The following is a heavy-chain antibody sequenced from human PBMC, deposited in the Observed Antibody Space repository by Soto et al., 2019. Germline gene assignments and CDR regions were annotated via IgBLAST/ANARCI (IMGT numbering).Heavy chain of an antibody. Sequence: SETLSLTCAVYGGSFSGYYWSWIRQPPWKGLEWIGSIYYSGSTYYNPSLKSRVTISVDTSKNQFSLKLSSVTAADRAVYFCARGVTVFGLVSRFWFDPWGQGTVVTVSS. D-gene: IGHD3-3*01. CDR1: GGSFSGYY. V-gene: IGHV4-34*01. CDR3: ARGVTVFGLVSRFWFDP. J-gene: IGHJ5*02. CDR2: IYYSGST.